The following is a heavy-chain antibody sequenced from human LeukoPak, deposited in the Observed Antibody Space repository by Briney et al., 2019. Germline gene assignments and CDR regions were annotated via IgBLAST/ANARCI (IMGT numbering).Heavy chain of an antibody. CDR2: INPSGGST. J-gene: IGHJ4*02. CDR3: ARDPATTIFPDWYYLDY. V-gene: IGHV1-46*01. CDR1: GFTFSSYG. D-gene: IGHD3-9*01. Sequence: GGSLRLSCAASGFTFSSYGMHWVRQAPGQGLEWMGIINPSGGSTSYAQKFQGRVTMTRDTSTSTVYMELSSLGSEDTAVYYCARDPATTIFPDWYYLDYWGQGTLVTVSS.